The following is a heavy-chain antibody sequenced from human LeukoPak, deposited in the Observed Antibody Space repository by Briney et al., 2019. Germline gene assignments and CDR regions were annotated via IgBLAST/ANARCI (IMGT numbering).Heavy chain of an antibody. J-gene: IGHJ4*02. Sequence: GGSLRLSCAASGFTFSTYAMNWVRQAPGKGLEWVSSITTSSNYIYYADSVKGRFTISRDNAKNSLYLQMNSLRAEDTAVYYCAKDHCTNGVCYMVYWGQGTLVTVSS. CDR1: GFTFSTYA. V-gene: IGHV3-21*04. D-gene: IGHD2-8*01. CDR3: AKDHCTNGVCYMVY. CDR2: ITTSSNYI.